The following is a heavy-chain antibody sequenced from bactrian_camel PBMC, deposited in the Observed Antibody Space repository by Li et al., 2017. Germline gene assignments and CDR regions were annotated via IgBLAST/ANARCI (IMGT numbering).Heavy chain of an antibody. CDR2: IHSEGSNT. CDR1: GFTFSNYG. J-gene: IGHJ4*01. CDR3: ARSDGNYNSGSYQLTY. D-gene: IGHD2*01. Sequence: VQLVESGGGLVQPGGSLRLSCAASGFTFSNYGMSWVRQAPGKGLEWVSGIHSEGSNTYYTDSVKGRFTVSRDNAKNTLYLQLNSLKTEDTAMYYCARSDGNYNSGSYQLTYWGQGTQVTVS. V-gene: IGHV3S6*01.